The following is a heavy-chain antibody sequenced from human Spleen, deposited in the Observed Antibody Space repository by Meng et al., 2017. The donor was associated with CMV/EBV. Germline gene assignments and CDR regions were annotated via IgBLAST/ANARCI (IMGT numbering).Heavy chain of an antibody. CDR2: IKQDGSET. V-gene: IGHV3-7*01. Sequence: GESLKISCAASGFSFSSYWMSWVRQAPGKGLEWVANIKQDGSETYYVDSVKGRFTISRDNAKNTLYLQMNSLRAEDTAVYYCARGRDYYYYYGMDVWGQGTTVTVSS. CDR1: GFSFSSYW. CDR3: ARGRDYYYYYGMDV. J-gene: IGHJ6*02.